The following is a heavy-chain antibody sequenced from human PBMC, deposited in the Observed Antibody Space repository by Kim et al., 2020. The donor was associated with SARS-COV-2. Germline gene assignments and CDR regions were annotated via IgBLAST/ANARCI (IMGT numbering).Heavy chain of an antibody. CDR1: GFTFSTNY. V-gene: IGHV3-7*01. J-gene: IGHJ3*01. CDR2: INNDGGNK. Sequence: GGSLRLSCAASGFTFSTNYMSWVRQAPGKGLEWVSVINNDGGNKYYAASEKGRFTICRDNTKNSLYLIMNRLRADDTADYYCARDDV. CDR3: ARDDV.